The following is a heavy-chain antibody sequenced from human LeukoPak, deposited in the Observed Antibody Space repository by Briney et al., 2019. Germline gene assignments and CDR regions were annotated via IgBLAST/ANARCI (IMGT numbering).Heavy chain of an antibody. CDR1: GFTFSDYY. Sequence: GGSLRLSCAASGFTFSDYYMSWIRQAPGKGLEWVSYISSSGSTIYYADSVKGRFTISRDNAKNSLYLQMNSLRAEDTAVYYCARSPLLEQWLVEPDAFDIWGQGTMVTVSS. CDR3: ARSPLLEQWLVEPDAFDI. V-gene: IGHV3-11*01. D-gene: IGHD6-19*01. CDR2: ISSSGSTI. J-gene: IGHJ3*02.